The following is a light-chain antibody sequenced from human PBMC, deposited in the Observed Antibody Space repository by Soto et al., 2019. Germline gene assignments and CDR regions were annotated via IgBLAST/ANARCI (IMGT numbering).Light chain of an antibody. CDR2: EVS. V-gene: IGLV2-14*01. J-gene: IGLJ1*01. Sequence: QSVLTQPASVSGSPGQSITISCTGTSSDVGGYNYVSWYQQHPGKAPKLMIYEVSNRPSGVSNRFSGSKSGNTASLTISGLQAEDEADYYCSSYTSSRRGLYVFGTGNKVT. CDR3: SSYTSSRRGLYV. CDR1: SSDVGGYNY.